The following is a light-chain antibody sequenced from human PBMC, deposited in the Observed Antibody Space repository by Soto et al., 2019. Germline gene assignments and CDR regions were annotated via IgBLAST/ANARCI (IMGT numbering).Light chain of an antibody. Sequence: QSALTQPASVSGSPGQSITISCTGTSGDIGGYNYVSWYQQHPGKAPKLLISEVTNRPSGISNRFSGSKSGNTASLTISGLQAEDGADYYCSSHSTNTTPVIFGGGTKLTVL. CDR2: EVT. V-gene: IGLV2-14*01. J-gene: IGLJ2*01. CDR1: SGDIGGYNY. CDR3: SSHSTNTTPVI.